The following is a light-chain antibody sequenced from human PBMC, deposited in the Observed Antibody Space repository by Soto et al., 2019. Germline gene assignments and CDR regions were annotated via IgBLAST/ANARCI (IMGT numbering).Light chain of an antibody. CDR2: RNN. CDR1: SSNIESNY. CDR3: TVWDDCLRGRL. V-gene: IGLV1-47*01. Sequence: QAVVTQPPSASGTPGQRVTISCSGSSSNIESNYVYWYQQLPGTAPRLLIYRNNQRPSGVPDRFSGSKSGTSASLAISALRSEDEADYYCTVWDDCLRGRLFGGGTKVTVL. J-gene: IGLJ2*01.